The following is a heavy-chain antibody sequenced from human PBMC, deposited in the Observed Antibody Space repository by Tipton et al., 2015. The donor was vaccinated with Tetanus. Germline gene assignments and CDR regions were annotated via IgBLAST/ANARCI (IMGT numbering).Heavy chain of an antibody. Sequence: QSGAEVKKPGASVKVSCKASGYNFTGYDINWVRQATGQGLEWVGWISPFTGNTEYAQNLQDRLILTTDTSTATAYVEVRSLTSDDTAVYYCARDRAVPVQAYGTDVWGQGTSVTVSS. CDR1: GYNFTGYD. V-gene: IGHV1-18*01. CDR3: ARDRAVPVQAYGTDV. D-gene: IGHD6-19*01. CDR2: ISPFTGNT. J-gene: IGHJ6*02.